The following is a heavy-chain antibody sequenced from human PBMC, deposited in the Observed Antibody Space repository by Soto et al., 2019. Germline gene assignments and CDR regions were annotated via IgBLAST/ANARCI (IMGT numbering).Heavy chain of an antibody. D-gene: IGHD6-19*01. CDR1: GFTFSSYA. CDR2: ISGSGGST. CDR3: VKGREEWLVLIADY. V-gene: IGHV3-23*01. J-gene: IGHJ4*02. Sequence: GGSLRLSCAASGFTFSSYAMSWVRQAPGKGLEWVSAISGSGGSTYYADSVKGRFTISRDNSKNTLYLQMNSLRAEDTAVYYCVKGREEWLVLIADYWGQGTLVTVSS.